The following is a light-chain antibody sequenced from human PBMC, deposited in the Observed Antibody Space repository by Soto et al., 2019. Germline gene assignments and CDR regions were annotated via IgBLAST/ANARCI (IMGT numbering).Light chain of an antibody. V-gene: IGKV3-20*01. Sequence: IVLTQSPGTLSLSPGEGATRSCRASQSVPKNYLGWYKQNTGEGPRLRIYDVSKRATDVPDRFRGSGSETDITLTISGLEHKDFAVYYCQQYATAPLTFGGGPKLEIK. CDR2: DVS. CDR3: QQYATAPLT. J-gene: IGKJ4*01. CDR1: QSVPKNY.